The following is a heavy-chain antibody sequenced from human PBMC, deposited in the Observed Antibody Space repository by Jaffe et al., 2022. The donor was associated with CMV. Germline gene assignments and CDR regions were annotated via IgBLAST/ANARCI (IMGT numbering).Heavy chain of an antibody. Sequence: QVQLQESGPGLVKPSETLSLTCTVSGGSISSYYWSWIRQPPGKGLEWIGYIYYSGSTNYNPSLKSRVTISVDTSKNQFSLKLSSVTAADTAVYYCARRDGYSNYGREWFDPWGQGTLVTVSS. CDR3: ARRDGYSNYGREWFDP. CDR2: IYYSGST. D-gene: IGHD4-4*01. J-gene: IGHJ5*02. V-gene: IGHV4-59*01. CDR1: GGSISSYY.